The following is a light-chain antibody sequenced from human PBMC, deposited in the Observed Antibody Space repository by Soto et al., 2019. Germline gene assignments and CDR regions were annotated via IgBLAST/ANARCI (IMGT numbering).Light chain of an antibody. V-gene: IGLV1-44*01. CDR2: TND. J-gene: IGLJ2*01. CDR3: VAWDDSLNGYVV. Sequence: QSVLTQPPSASGTPGQRVTISCSGSSSNIGSNTVNWYQQLPGTAPKLVIHTNDQRPSGVPDRFSGSKSGTSASLAISGLHPEDEADYYCVAWDDSLNGYVVFGGGT. CDR1: SSNIGSNT.